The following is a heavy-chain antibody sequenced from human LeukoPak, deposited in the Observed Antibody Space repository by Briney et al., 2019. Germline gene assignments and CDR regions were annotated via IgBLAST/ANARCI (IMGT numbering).Heavy chain of an antibody. V-gene: IGHV4-34*01. CDR2: INHSGST. J-gene: IGHJ5*02. CDR3: ARDVQVLGGYNWFDP. CDR1: GGSFSGYY. Sequence: SETLSLTCTVYGGSFSGYYWSWIRQPPGKGLEWIGEINHSGSTNYNPSLKSRVTISVDTSKNQFSLKLSSVTAADTAVYYCARDVQVLGGYNWFDPWGQGTLVTVSS. D-gene: IGHD3-16*01.